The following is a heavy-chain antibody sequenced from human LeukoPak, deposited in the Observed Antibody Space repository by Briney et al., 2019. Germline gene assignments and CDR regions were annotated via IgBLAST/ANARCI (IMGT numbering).Heavy chain of an antibody. V-gene: IGHV3-66*01. CDR1: GFTVSSNY. CDR2: IYSGGST. Sequence: GGSLRFSGAASGFTVSSNYMSWVRQAPGKGLEWVSVIYSGGSTYYADSVKGRFTISRDNSKNTLYLQMNSLRAEDTAVYYCARDRSPSAAGYYYGMDVWGQGTTVTVSS. D-gene: IGHD6-13*01. CDR3: ARDRSPSAAGYYYGMDV. J-gene: IGHJ6*02.